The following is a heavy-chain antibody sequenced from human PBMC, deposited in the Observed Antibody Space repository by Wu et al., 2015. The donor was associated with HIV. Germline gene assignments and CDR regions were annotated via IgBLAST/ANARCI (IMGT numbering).Heavy chain of an antibody. Sequence: QVQLVQSGAEVKKPGASVKVSCKASGYTFTSYGISWVRQAPGQGLEWMGWIIPIFGTANYAQKFQGRVTITADESTSTAYMELSSLRSEDTAVYYCARGHDILTGSDAFDIWGQGTMVTVSS. J-gene: IGHJ3*02. D-gene: IGHD3-9*01. V-gene: IGHV1-69*13. CDR2: IIPIFGTA. CDR1: GYTFTSYG. CDR3: ARGHDILTGSDAFDI.